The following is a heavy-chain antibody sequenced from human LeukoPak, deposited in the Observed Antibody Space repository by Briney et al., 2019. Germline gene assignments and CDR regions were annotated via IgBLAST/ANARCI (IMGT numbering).Heavy chain of an antibody. V-gene: IGHV4-59*01. J-gene: IGHJ6*03. Sequence: SETLSLTCTVSGGSISSYYWSWIRQPPGKGLEWIGYIYYSGSTNYIPSLKSRVTISVDTSKNQFSLKLSSVTAADTAVYYCARYCSSTSCYDFGYYYYYMDVWGKGTTVTVSS. CDR3: ARYCSSTSCYDFGYYYYYMDV. D-gene: IGHD2-2*01. CDR2: IYYSGST. CDR1: GGSISSYY.